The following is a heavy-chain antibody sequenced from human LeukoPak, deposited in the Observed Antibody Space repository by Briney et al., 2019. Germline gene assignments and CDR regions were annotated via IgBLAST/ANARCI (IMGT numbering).Heavy chain of an antibody. CDR3: ARAPLNYGDYGDY. CDR2: IYYSGST. V-gene: IGHV4-31*11. CDR1: GGSISSGGYY. Sequence: SGTLSLTCAVSGGSISSGGYYWSWIRQHPGKGLEWIGYIYYSGSTYYNPSLKSRVTISVDTSKNQFSLKLSSVTAADTAVYYCARAPLNYGDYGDYWGQGTLVTVSS. D-gene: IGHD4-17*01. J-gene: IGHJ4*02.